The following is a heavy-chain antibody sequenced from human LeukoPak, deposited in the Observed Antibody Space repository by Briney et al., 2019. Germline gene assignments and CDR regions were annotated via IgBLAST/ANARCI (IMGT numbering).Heavy chain of an antibody. Sequence: GASVKVSCKASGGTFSSYAISWVRQAPGQGLEWMGGIIPIFGTADYAQKFQGRVTITADESTSTTYMELSSLRSEDTAVYYCAVPPATQYYFDYWGQGTLVTVSS. CDR3: AVPPATQYYFDY. V-gene: IGHV1-69*01. D-gene: IGHD1-26*01. J-gene: IGHJ4*02. CDR2: IIPIFGTA. CDR1: GGTFSSYA.